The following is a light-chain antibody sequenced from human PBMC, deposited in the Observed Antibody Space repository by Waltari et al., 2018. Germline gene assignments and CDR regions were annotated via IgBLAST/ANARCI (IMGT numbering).Light chain of an antibody. V-gene: IGLV1-47*01. CDR3: AAWDDSLSGVV. CDR1: SPNIGSNY. CDR2: RNN. Sequence: QPVLTQPPSASGTPGQRVTIPCSGSSPNIGSNYVYWYQQLPGTAPKLLIYRNNQRPSGVPDRFSGSKSGTSASLAISGLRSEDEADYYCAAWDDSLSGVVFGGGTKLTVL. J-gene: IGLJ2*01.